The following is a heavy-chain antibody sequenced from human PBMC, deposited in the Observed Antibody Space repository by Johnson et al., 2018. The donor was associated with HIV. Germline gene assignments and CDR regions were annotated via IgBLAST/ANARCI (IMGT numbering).Heavy chain of an antibody. CDR3: AKDRLFGFRNDAFDI. J-gene: IGHJ3*02. Sequence: QLVESGGGLIQPGGSLRLSCAASGFTVSSNYMSWVRQAPGKGLEWVSVIYGGGSTYSADSVKGRFTISRDNSKNTLYLQINSLRAEDTAVYYCAKDRLFGFRNDAFDIWGQGTMVTVSS. V-gene: IGHV3-66*03. CDR1: GFTVSSNY. D-gene: IGHD3-16*01. CDR2: IYGGGST.